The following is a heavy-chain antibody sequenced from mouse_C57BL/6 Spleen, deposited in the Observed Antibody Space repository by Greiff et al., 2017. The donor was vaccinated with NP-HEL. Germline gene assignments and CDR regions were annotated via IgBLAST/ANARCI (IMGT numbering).Heavy chain of an antibody. Sequence: VQLQQSGAELVRPGTSVKVSCKASGYAFTNYLIEWVKQRPGQGLEWIGVINPGSGGTNYNEKFKGKATLTADKSSSTAYMQLSSLTSEDSAVYFCARYGVYFDYWGQGTTLTVSS. CDR3: ARYGVYFDY. J-gene: IGHJ2*01. V-gene: IGHV1-54*01. D-gene: IGHD1-1*02. CDR2: INPGSGGT. CDR1: GYAFTNYL.